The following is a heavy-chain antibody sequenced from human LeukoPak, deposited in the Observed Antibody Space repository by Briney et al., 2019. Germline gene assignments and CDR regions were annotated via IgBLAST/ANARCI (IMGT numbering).Heavy chain of an antibody. J-gene: IGHJ4*02. Sequence: ASVNLSFKSSGSTFTVNYMHRVRHAPAQGQGWMGCINLNSGGTNNAQKFQGRVTMTRDTSISTAYMELRRVRSDDTAVYYCARDQTPVLEVDSSCLFDYWGQGTLVSVSS. CDR2: INLNSGGT. D-gene: IGHD6-6*01. V-gene: IGHV1-2*02. CDR3: ARDQTPVLEVDSSCLFDY. CDR1: GSTFTVNY.